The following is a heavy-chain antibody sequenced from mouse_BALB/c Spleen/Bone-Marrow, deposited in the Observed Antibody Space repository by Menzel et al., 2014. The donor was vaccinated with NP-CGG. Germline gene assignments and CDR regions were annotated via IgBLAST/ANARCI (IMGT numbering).Heavy chain of an antibody. D-gene: IGHD2-3*01. V-gene: IGHV5-9-3*01. Sequence: EVMLVESGGGSVKPGGSLKLSCAASGFTFSSYAMSWVRQTPEKRLEWVATISSGGSYTYYPDSVKGRFTISRDNAKNTLYLQMSSLRSEDTAMYYCARQRDGSYAMDYWGQGTSVTVSS. CDR2: ISSGGSYT. J-gene: IGHJ4*01. CDR3: ARQRDGSYAMDY. CDR1: GFTFSSYA.